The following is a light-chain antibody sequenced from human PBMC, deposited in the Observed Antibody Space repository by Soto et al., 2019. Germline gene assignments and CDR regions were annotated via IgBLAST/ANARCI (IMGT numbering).Light chain of an antibody. CDR2: DVT. J-gene: IGLJ1*01. Sequence: QSVLTQPASVSGSPGQSITISCTGTSSDVGGYNYVSWYQQYPGKAPKLMIYDVTNRPSGVSNRFSGSKSGNTASLTISGLQAEDDADYYCGSYSISTAVFGTGTKVTVL. V-gene: IGLV2-14*01. CDR3: GSYSISTAV. CDR1: SSDVGGYNY.